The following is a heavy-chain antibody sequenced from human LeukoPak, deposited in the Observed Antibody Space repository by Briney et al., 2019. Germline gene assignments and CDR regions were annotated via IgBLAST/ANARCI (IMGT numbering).Heavy chain of an antibody. V-gene: IGHV4-59*01. Sequence: SETLSLTCTVSGGSINSYYWNWIRQPPGQGLEWIGLIYSSGSTNYNPSLKSRVAISVDTSQNHFSLKLSSVTAADTAVYYCARGGSSTWRIGYYFDYWGQGTLVTVSS. CDR2: IYSSGST. CDR3: ARGGSSTWRIGYYFDY. CDR1: GGSINSYY. J-gene: IGHJ4*02. D-gene: IGHD6-13*01.